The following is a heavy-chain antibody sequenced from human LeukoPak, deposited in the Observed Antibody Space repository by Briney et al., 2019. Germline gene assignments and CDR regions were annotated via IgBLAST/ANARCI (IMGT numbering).Heavy chain of an antibody. J-gene: IGHJ4*02. D-gene: IGHD3-22*01. CDR2: INPSGGST. Sequence: GASVKVSCKASGYTFTTCYMHWARQAPGQGLEWMGIINPSGGSTIFAQKFQGRVTMTRDLSTSTVYMELSSLRSEDTAVYYCARDDYYDSSGSSPFDYWGQGTLVTVSS. V-gene: IGHV1-46*01. CDR1: GYTFTTCY. CDR3: ARDDYYDSSGSSPFDY.